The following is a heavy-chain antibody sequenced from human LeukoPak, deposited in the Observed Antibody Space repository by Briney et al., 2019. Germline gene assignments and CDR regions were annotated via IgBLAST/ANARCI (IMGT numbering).Heavy chain of an antibody. J-gene: IGHJ4*02. Sequence: PSETLSLTCTVSGGSISSYYWSWIRQPPGKGLEWIGNIYYSGSTNYNPSLKSRVTISVDTSKNQFSLKLSSVTAADTAVYYCARDLRGYSYGSDYFDYWGQGTLVTVSS. D-gene: IGHD5-18*01. CDR1: GGSISSYY. CDR2: IYYSGST. CDR3: ARDLRGYSYGSDYFDY. V-gene: IGHV4-59*01.